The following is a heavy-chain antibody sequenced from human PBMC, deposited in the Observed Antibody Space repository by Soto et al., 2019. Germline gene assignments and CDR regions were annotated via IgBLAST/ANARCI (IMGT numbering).Heavy chain of an antibody. D-gene: IGHD6-25*01. CDR1: GFTFSSYA. J-gene: IGHJ4*02. CDR2: ISGSGGSTYYAHTST. Sequence: EVQLLESGGGLVQPGGSLRLSCAASGFTFSSYAMNWLRQAPGKGLEWVSTISGSGGSTYYAHTSTYYADSVKGRLTTSRDNSTNTLYLQMNSLRAEDTAVYYCAKVGGTSHPPIPVDYWGQGTLVTVSS. CDR3: AKVGGTSHPPIPVDY. V-gene: IGHV3-23*01.